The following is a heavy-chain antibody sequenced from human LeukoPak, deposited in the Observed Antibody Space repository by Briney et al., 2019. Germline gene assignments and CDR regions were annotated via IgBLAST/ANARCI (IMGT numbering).Heavy chain of an antibody. J-gene: IGHJ4*02. Sequence: PGGSLRLSCAASGFTFSSYSMNWVRQAPGKGLEWVSYISSSSSTIYYADSVKGRFTISRDNAKNSLYLQMNSLRAEDTAVYYCAKEEKPRSGYYMPDYWGQGTLVTVSS. CDR2: ISSSSSTI. CDR1: GFTFSSYS. D-gene: IGHD3-3*01. CDR3: AKEEKPRSGYYMPDY. V-gene: IGHV3-48*01.